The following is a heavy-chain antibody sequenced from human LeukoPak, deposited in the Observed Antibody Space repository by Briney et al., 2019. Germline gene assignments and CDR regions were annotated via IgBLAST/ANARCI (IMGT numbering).Heavy chain of an antibody. V-gene: IGHV3-66*01. D-gene: IGHD6-6*01. J-gene: IGHJ4*02. Sequence: GWSLRLSCAASGFTVSSYYMSWVRQAPGKGLEWVSVIDPSGSTFYTDSVKCRFTISRDNFKNTVYLQMNFLRAEDTAVYYCARDGSARPEHYWGQGTRVTVSS. CDR3: ARDGSARPEHY. CDR1: GFTVSSYY. CDR2: IDPSGST.